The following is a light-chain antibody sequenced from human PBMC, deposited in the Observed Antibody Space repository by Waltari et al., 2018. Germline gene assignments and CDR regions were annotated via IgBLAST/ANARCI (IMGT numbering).Light chain of an antibody. J-gene: IGKJ2*02. CDR2: KAS. Sequence: DIQMTQSPSTLSASVGDRVTITCRASQGLGSWLAWFQQKPGKAPDLLIYKASNLASGVPSRFSGSGYGREFTRTITSLQAENSATYYCQQYNSYPWTFGQGTKLEIK. V-gene: IGKV1-5*03. CDR3: QQYNSYPWT. CDR1: QGLGSW.